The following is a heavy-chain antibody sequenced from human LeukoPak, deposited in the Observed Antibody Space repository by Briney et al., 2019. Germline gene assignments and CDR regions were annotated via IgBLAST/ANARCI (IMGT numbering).Heavy chain of an antibody. Sequence: SETLSLACTVSGGSISSGDYYWSWIRQPPGKGLEWIGYIYYSGSTYYNPSLESRVTISVDTSKNQFSLKLSSVTAADTAVYYCAGARTGTTPHYYYYYYMDVWGKGTTVTVS. CDR3: AGARTGTTPHYYYYYYMDV. V-gene: IGHV4-30-4*08. CDR1: GGSISSGDYY. J-gene: IGHJ6*03. CDR2: IYYSGST. D-gene: IGHD1-7*01.